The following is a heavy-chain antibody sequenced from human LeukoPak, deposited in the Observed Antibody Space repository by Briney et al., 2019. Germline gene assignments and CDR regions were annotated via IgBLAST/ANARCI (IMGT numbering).Heavy chain of an antibody. D-gene: IGHD3-22*01. CDR2: INPSGGST. Sequence: ASVKVSCKASGYTFTSYYMHWVRQAPGQGLEWMGIINPSGGSTGYAQKFQGRVTMTRDTSTSTVYMELSSLRSEDTAVYYCARGYYYDSSGYYLTDFDYWGQGTLVTVSS. CDR1: GYTFTSYY. V-gene: IGHV1-46*01. J-gene: IGHJ4*02. CDR3: ARGYYYDSSGYYLTDFDY.